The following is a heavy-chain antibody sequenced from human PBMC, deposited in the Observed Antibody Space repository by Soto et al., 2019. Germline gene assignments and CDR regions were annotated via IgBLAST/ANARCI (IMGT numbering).Heavy chain of an antibody. D-gene: IGHD2-15*01. CDR3: ARRDGAYSGGGFDY. J-gene: IGHJ4*02. V-gene: IGHV3-53*01. CDR1: GFTVSSNY. Sequence: EVQLVESGGGLIQPGGSLRLSCAASGFTVSSNYMSWFRQAPGKGLEWVSVIYSGGSTYYADSVKGRFTISRDNSKNTLYLQMNSLRAEDTAVYDCARRDGAYSGGGFDYWGQGTLVTVSS. CDR2: IYSGGST.